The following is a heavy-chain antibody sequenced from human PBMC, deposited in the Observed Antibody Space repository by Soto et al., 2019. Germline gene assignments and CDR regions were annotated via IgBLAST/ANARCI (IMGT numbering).Heavy chain of an antibody. CDR1: GDTFGRFT. D-gene: IGHD4-4*01. CDR2: IKPISDIT. Sequence: GASVKVSCKASGDTFGRFTINWVLQAPGQGLEWMGGIKPISDITNYAQRFQGRVTFTADASTSTVYLELGSLRSEDTAMYYCARDPSTINKLIGVWFDPWGQGTLVTVSS. V-gene: IGHV1-69*13. CDR3: ARDPSTINKLIGVWFDP. J-gene: IGHJ5*02.